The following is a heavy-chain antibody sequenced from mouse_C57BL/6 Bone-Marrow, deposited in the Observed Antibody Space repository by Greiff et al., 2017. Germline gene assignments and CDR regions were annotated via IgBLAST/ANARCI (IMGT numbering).Heavy chain of an antibody. CDR1: GFNIKDDY. CDR2: IDPENGDT. V-gene: IGHV14-4*01. Sequence: EVQRVESGAELVRPGASVKLSCTASGFNIKDDYMHWVKQRPEQGLEWIGWIDPENGDTEYASKFQGKATITADKSSNTASLQLSSLTSEATAVYYCTDWEGAYWGQGTLVTVSA. J-gene: IGHJ3*01. D-gene: IGHD4-1*01. CDR3: TDWEGAY.